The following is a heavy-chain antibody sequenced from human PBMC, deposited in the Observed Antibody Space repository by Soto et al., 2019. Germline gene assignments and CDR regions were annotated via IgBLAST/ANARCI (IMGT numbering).Heavy chain of an antibody. CDR2: ISYDGSNQ. CDR1: GLTFSRYG. J-gene: IGHJ3*02. CDR3: AKDPGYGDYTWGDAFDI. V-gene: IGHV3-30*18. D-gene: IGHD4-17*01. Sequence: CLRVACAAAGLTFSRYGMHCVLQAPGKVLEWVAVISYDGSNQYYADSLKGRLTISRDNCKNTLYLQMNSLRAAETAVSYCAKDPGYGDYTWGDAFDIWGQGTMVTV.